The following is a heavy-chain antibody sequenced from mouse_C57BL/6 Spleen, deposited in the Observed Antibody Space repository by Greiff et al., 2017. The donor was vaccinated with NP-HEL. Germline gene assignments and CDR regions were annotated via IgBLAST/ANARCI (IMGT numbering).Heavy chain of an antibody. CDR2: ISDGGSYT. CDR1: GFTFSSYA. D-gene: IGHD3-2*02. J-gene: IGHJ4*01. Sequence: EVMLVESGGGLVKPGGSLKLSCAASGFTFSSYAMSWVRQTPEKRLEWVATISDGGSYTYYPDNVKGRFTISRDNAKNNLYLQMSHLKSEDTAMYYCARQLRLAGAMDYWGQGTSVTVSS. V-gene: IGHV5-4*03. CDR3: ARQLRLAGAMDY.